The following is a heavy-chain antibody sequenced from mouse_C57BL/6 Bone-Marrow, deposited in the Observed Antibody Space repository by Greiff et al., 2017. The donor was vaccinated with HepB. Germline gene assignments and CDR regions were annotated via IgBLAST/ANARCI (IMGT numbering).Heavy chain of an antibody. Sequence: QVQLQQPGAELVRPGSSVKLSCKASGYTFTSYWMDWVKQRPGQGLEWIGNIYPSDSETHYNQKFKDKATLTVDKSSSTAYMQLSSLTSEDSAIYYCTRPYSNYWYFDVWGTGTTVTVSS. D-gene: IGHD2-5*01. CDR2: IYPSDSET. CDR1: GYTFTSYW. J-gene: IGHJ1*03. CDR3: TRPYSNYWYFDV. V-gene: IGHV1-61*01.